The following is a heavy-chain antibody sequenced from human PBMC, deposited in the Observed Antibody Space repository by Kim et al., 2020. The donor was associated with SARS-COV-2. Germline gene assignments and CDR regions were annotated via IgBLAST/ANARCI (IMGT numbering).Heavy chain of an antibody. V-gene: IGHV3-11*06. D-gene: IGHD4-4*01. CDR3: ATRAHHDSNYYAVFDY. J-gene: IGHJ4*02. Sequence: SVKGRFTISRDNAKNAMYLQMSSLRAEDTAVYYCATRAHHDSNYYAVFDYWGQGTLVAVTS.